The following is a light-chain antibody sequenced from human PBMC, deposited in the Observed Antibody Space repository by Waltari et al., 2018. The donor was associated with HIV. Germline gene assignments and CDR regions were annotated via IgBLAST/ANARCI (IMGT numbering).Light chain of an antibody. CDR2: DDS. J-gene: IGLJ2*01. CDR3: QVWHSNSDHVV. Sequence: SYVLTQPHSVSVAPGQTARITCEGNNIGSQSVHWYQQRPGQAPALVVHDDSDRPSGILERFSGSNSGNTATLTISRVEAGDEADYCGQVWHSNSDHVVFGGGTKLTVL. V-gene: IGLV3-21*02. CDR1: NIGSQS.